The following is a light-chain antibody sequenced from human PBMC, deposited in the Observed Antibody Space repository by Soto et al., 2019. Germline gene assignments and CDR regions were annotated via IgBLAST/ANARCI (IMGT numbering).Light chain of an antibody. CDR1: QSISSG. Sequence: DIQMTQSPATLSASVGDRVTSTCRASQSISSGLAWYQQKPGKAPKLLIYKTSSLEDGVPSRFSGSGSGTEFTLTISSLQPGDFATYYCQHQRTFGQGTKVDIK. CDR2: KTS. J-gene: IGKJ1*01. CDR3: QHQRT. V-gene: IGKV1-5*03.